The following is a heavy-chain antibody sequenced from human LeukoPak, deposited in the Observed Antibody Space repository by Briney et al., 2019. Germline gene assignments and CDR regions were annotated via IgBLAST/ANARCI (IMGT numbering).Heavy chain of an antibody. CDR1: GFTFSSYE. D-gene: IGHD1-14*01. Sequence: GGSLRLSCAASGFTFSSYEMIWVRQAPGKGLEWVSYISSSGSTIYYADSVKGRFTISRDNAKNSLYPQMNSLRAEDTAVYYCARDLTSYFDYWGQGTLVTVSS. CDR2: ISSSGSTI. CDR3: ARDLTSYFDY. V-gene: IGHV3-48*03. J-gene: IGHJ4*02.